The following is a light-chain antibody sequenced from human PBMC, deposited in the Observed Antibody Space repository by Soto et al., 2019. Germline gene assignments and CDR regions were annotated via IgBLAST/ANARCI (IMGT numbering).Light chain of an antibody. V-gene: IGKV2-30*01. CDR3: MQCTRSKST. CDR2: KVS. J-gene: IGKJ2*01. CDR1: QSLVYSDGNTY. Sequence: DVVMTQSPLSLPVTLGQPASISCRSSQSLVYSDGNTYLNWFQQRPRQSPRRLIYKVSNRDSGVPDGVSSSGSGSEFRQTTTRVEAEHLGVYYCMQCTRSKSTFGQGTKLESK.